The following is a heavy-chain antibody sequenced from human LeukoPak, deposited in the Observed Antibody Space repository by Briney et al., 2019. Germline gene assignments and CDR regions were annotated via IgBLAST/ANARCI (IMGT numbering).Heavy chain of an antibody. CDR3: ANSLAIFGVHYGMDV. D-gene: IGHD3-3*01. Sequence: SQTLSLTCAVAGGSIGRGGDSWSWIREPPGKGLEGIGYIYHSGSTYYNPSLKSRLTISVDRSKNQFSLTLSSVTAAHTAVYSSANSLAIFGVHYGMDVWGQGTPVTVSS. J-gene: IGHJ6*02. CDR2: IYHSGST. V-gene: IGHV4-30-2*01. CDR1: GGSIGRGGDS.